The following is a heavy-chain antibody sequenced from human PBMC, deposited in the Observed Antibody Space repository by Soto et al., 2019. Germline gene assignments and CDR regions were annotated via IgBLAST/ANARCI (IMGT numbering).Heavy chain of an antibody. Sequence: VPVKVSCKASGYTFTSCGISWVRQAPGQGLEWMGWISAYNGNTNYAQKLQGRVTMTTDTSTSTAYMELRSLRSDDTAVYYCARDLERLFFDYWGQGTLVTVSS. CDR3: ARDLERLFFDY. V-gene: IGHV1-18*01. CDR2: ISAYNGNT. CDR1: GYTFTSCG. D-gene: IGHD1-1*01. J-gene: IGHJ4*02.